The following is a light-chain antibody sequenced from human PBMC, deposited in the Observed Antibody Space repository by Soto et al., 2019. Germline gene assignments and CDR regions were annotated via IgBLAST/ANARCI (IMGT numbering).Light chain of an antibody. CDR2: APS. CDR1: QIVTINS. Sequence: EVVLTQSPGTLSLSPGERATLSCRASQIVTINSLAWYQQKPGQPPRLLIYAPSTRASAIPERFSGSGSGTDFTLTISRLQPEDFALYYCQQYGDSPFTFGPGTRVDVK. CDR3: QQYGDSPFT. J-gene: IGKJ3*01. V-gene: IGKV3-20*01.